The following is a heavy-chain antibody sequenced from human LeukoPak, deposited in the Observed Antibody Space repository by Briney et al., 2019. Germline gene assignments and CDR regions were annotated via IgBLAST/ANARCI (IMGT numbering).Heavy chain of an antibody. Sequence: WESLSLACTVHGGSISSYYGGWVRQPAGRGLGWIGCIITRGSTNSNPSLKSRVTMSGDTSKNQFSLKLSSVTAADTAVYYCARDLGLWLQGSWFDPWGQGTLVTVSS. V-gene: IGHV4-4*07. D-gene: IGHD5-18*01. CDR2: IITRGST. J-gene: IGHJ5*02. CDR3: ARDLGLWLQGSWFDP. CDR1: GGSISSYY.